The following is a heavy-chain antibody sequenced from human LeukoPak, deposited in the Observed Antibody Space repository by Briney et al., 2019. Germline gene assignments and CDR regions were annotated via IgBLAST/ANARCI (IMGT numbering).Heavy chain of an antibody. Sequence: ASVKVSCKASGYTFTSYGISLVRLAPGQGLEWMGWISAYNGNTNYAQKLQGRVTMTTDTSTSTAYMELRSLRSDDTAVYYCARELRQSAGGAFDIWGQGTMVTVSS. D-gene: IGHD5-12*01. CDR3: ARELRQSAGGAFDI. J-gene: IGHJ3*02. CDR1: GYTFTSYG. V-gene: IGHV1-18*01. CDR2: ISAYNGNT.